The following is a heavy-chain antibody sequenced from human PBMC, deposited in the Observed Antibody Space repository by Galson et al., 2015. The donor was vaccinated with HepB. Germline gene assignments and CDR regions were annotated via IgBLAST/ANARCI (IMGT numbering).Heavy chain of an antibody. D-gene: IGHD3-22*01. J-gene: IGHJ3*02. CDR1: GGSISSGGYY. V-gene: IGHV4-31*03. CDR2: IYFSGST. Sequence: TLSLTCTVSGGSISSGGYYWSWIRQLPGKGLEWIGYIYFSGSTYYNPSLESRITISIDTSENQFSLKLSSVTAADTAVYYCAREYYDTSGFHDAFDIWGQGTMVTVSS. CDR3: AREYYDTSGFHDAFDI.